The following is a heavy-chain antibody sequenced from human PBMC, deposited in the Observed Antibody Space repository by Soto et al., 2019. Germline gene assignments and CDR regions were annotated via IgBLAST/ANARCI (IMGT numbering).Heavy chain of an antibody. CDR1: GGSISSYYW. CDR2: IYWDDDK. D-gene: IGHD6-13*01. Sequence: TLSLTCTVSGGSISSYYWSWIRQPPGKALEWLALIYWDDDKRYSPSLKSRLTITKDTSKNQVVLTMTNMDPVDTATYYCAHSPGIAAASLDYWGQGTLVTVSS. J-gene: IGHJ4*02. CDR3: AHSPGIAAASLDY. V-gene: IGHV2-5*08.